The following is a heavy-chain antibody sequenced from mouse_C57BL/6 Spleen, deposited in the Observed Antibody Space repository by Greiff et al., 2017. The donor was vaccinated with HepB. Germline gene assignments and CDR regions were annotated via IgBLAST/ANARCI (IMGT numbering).Heavy chain of an antibody. D-gene: IGHD2-4*01. CDR3: ARYDYDGY. J-gene: IGHJ2*01. CDR1: GYTFTSYW. V-gene: IGHV1-59*01. Sequence: VKLQQPGAELVRPGTSVKLSCKASGYTFTSYWMHWVKQRPGQGLEWIGVIDPSDSYTNYNQKFKGKATLTVDTSSSTAYMQLSSLTSEDSAVYYCARYDYDGYWGQGTTLTVSS. CDR2: IDPSDSYT.